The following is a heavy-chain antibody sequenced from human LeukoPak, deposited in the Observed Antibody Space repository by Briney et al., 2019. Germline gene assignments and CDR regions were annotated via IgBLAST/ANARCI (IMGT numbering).Heavy chain of an antibody. CDR1: GGSISSDY. CDR2: IYTSGST. D-gene: IGHD3-9*01. CDR3: ARDYDILTGYYGGDAFDI. Sequence: SETLSLTCTVSGGSISSDYWSWIRQPAGKGLEWIGRIYTSGSTNYNPSLKSRVTMSVDTSKNQFSLKLSSVTAADTAVYYCARDYDILTGYYGGDAFDIWGQGTMVTVSS. J-gene: IGHJ3*02. V-gene: IGHV4-4*07.